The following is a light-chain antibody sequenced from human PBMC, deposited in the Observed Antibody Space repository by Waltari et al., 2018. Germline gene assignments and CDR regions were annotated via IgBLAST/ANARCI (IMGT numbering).Light chain of an antibody. CDR1: QSIHDN. J-gene: IGKJ5*01. CDR2: GAS. V-gene: IGKV3-15*01. Sequence: EIVMTQSPATLSVSPGDRAPPPCRASQSIHDNVAWYQQKPGQAPRLLIYGASTTATGIPARFRGSGSGTEFTLSISSLQTEDFGVYYCQQYNVWPPITFGQGTRLEIK. CDR3: QQYNVWPPIT.